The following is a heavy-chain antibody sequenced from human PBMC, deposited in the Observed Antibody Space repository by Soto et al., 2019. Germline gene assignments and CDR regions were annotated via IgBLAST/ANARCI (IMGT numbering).Heavy chain of an antibody. CDR3: AKKVNSGPGSQYFDY. J-gene: IGHJ4*02. CDR2: FRTSGDGGTT. D-gene: IGHD3-10*01. Sequence: GGSLRLSCAASGFTFSSYSMSWVRQAPGKGLEWVSGFRTSGDGGTTYYADAVKGRFTISRDNSKNMLFLQMNSLRAEDTAIYYCAKKVNSGPGSQYFDYWGQGTLVTVSS. CDR1: GFTFSSYS. V-gene: IGHV3-23*01.